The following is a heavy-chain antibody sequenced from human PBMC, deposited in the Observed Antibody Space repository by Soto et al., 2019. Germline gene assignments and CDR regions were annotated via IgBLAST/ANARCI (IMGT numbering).Heavy chain of an antibody. V-gene: IGHV3-23*01. CDR3: AKDGSYYDSPTESDY. Sequence: EVQLLESGGGLVQPGGSLRLSCAASGFTFSSYVMTWVRQAPGQGLEWVSSISGSGGSAYLADSVKGRFTISRDNSKNTVYLQMNSLSAEDTAVYYCAKDGSYYDSPTESDYWGQGTLVTVAS. D-gene: IGHD3-22*01. J-gene: IGHJ4*02. CDR2: ISGSGGSA. CDR1: GFTFSSYV.